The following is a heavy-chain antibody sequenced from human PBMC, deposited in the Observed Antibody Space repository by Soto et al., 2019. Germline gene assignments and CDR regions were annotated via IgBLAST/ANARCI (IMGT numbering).Heavy chain of an antibody. CDR3: AREGRYYASGRFRWFDP. D-gene: IGHD3-10*01. CDR2: INHSGST. J-gene: IGHJ5*02. Sequence: SETLSLTCAVYGGSFSDYYWSWIRQPPVKGLEWIGEINHSGSTNYNPSLKSRVTISVDTSKNQFSLKLSSVTAADTAVYYCAREGRYYASGRFRWFDPWGQGTLIAV. CDR1: GGSFSDYY. V-gene: IGHV4-34*01.